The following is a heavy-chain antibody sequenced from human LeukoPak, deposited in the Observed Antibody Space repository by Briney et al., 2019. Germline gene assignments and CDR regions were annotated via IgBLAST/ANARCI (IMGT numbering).Heavy chain of an antibody. CDR2: IYHSGST. D-gene: IGHD3-3*02. J-gene: IGHJ4*02. CDR3: ARVHSWSGPDY. V-gene: IGHV4-38-2*02. CDR1: GYSISTGYY. Sequence: SETQSLTCTVSGYSISTGYYWGWIRQPPGKGLEWIGSIYHSGSTYYNPSLKSRVTISVDTSKNQFSLKLRSVTAADTAVYYCARVHSWSGPDYWGQGTLVTVSS.